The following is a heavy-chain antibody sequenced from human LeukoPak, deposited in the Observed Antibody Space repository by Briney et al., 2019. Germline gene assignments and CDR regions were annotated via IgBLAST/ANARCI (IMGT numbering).Heavy chain of an antibody. Sequence: ASVKVSCKASGYTFTTYRITWVRQAPGQGLEWMGWISAHTGNTNYAQKLQGRVTMTTDTATSTAYMELNSLRSEDTAVYYCATDRRYSSSWSDPFDCWGQGTLVTVSS. J-gene: IGHJ4*02. CDR1: GYTFTTYR. CDR3: ATDRRYSSSWSDPFDC. D-gene: IGHD6-13*01. V-gene: IGHV1-18*01. CDR2: ISAHTGNT.